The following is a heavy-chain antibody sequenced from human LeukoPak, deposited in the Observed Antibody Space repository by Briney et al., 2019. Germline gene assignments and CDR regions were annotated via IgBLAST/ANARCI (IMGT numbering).Heavy chain of an antibody. CDR3: ARDSYGDANFDS. Sequence: GGSLRLPCAASGFLVNTNYMTWVRQAPGRGLEWVSFIYADGNTYYADSVKGRFTISRDISKNAVYLQMNSLRAEDTAVYYCARDSYGDANFDSWGQGTLVTVSS. CDR2: IYADGNT. D-gene: IGHD4-17*01. CDR1: GFLVNTNY. V-gene: IGHV3-53*01. J-gene: IGHJ4*02.